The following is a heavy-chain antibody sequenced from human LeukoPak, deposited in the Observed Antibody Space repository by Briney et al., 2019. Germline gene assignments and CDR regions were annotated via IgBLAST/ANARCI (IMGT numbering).Heavy chain of an antibody. CDR3: ARGPLTMTRGFDP. Sequence: GGSLRLSCAASGFTFSSYGMHWVRQAPGKGLEWVTFIRYDGSNKYYADSVKGRFTISRDNSKNTLYLQMNSLRAEDTAVYYCARGPLTMTRGFDPWGQGTLVTVSS. CDR2: IRYDGSNK. V-gene: IGHV3-30*02. J-gene: IGHJ5*02. D-gene: IGHD4-17*01. CDR1: GFTFSSYG.